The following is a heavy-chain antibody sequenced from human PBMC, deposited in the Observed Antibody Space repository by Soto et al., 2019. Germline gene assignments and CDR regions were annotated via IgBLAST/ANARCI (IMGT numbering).Heavy chain of an antibody. Sequence: EVQLVESGGGSVQPGGSLRLSCAVSGFPLRNYWMHWVRQAPGKGLVWVSRVQSDGSSTNYADSVKGRFTISRDNAKNTLYLQMDSLRVEDTAVYYCAREKAVAGTTFDYWGQGTLVTVSS. CDR2: VQSDGSST. D-gene: IGHD6-19*01. CDR1: GFPLRNYW. CDR3: AREKAVAGTTFDY. J-gene: IGHJ4*02. V-gene: IGHV3-74*01.